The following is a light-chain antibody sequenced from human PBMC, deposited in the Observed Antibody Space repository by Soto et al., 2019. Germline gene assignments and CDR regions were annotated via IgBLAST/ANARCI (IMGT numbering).Light chain of an antibody. CDR1: SGSVSTTYY. Sequence: QTVVTQEPSFSVSPGGTVTLTCGLTSGSVSTTYYPSWYQQTPGQAPRTLIYSTNIRSSGVPDRFSGSILGNKAALTITGAQADAASDYHCMLYMGGGLVVFGGGTKVTVL. CDR3: MLYMGGGLVV. J-gene: IGLJ2*01. V-gene: IGLV8-61*01. CDR2: STN.